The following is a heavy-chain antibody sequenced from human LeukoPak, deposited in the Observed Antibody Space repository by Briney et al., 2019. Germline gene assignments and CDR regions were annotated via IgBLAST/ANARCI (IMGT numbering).Heavy chain of an antibody. V-gene: IGHV4-4*07. CDR3: ARAPGIGLFDP. J-gene: IGHJ5*02. CDR2: VHTSGST. D-gene: IGHD6-13*01. CDR1: GGSISSYY. Sequence: PSETLSLTCTVSGGSISSYYWSWIRQPAGKGLEWIGRVHTSGSTNYNPSLKSRVTMSVDTAKNQFSLKLSSATAADTAVYYCARAPGIGLFDPWGQGTLVTVSS.